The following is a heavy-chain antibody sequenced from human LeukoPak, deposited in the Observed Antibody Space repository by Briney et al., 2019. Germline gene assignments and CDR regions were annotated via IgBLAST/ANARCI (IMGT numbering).Heavy chain of an antibody. D-gene: IGHD5-12*01. J-gene: IGHJ3*01. V-gene: IGHV1-18*01. Sequence: ASVKVSCKASGYSFTSSGISWVRQAPGQGLEWMGWISAYNGNTNYAQKVQGRVTMTTDTSTSTAYMELRSLRYDDTAVYYCAKDPMTLYGGYSRDAFDLWGQGTMVTVSS. CDR3: AKDPMTLYGGYSRDAFDL. CDR1: GYSFTSSG. CDR2: ISAYNGNT.